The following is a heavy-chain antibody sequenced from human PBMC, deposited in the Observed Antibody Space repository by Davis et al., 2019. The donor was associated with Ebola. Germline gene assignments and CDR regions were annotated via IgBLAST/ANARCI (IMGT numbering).Heavy chain of an antibody. CDR2: IYYSGST. CDR3: ARHWRGDIVVVVAADGSDWFDP. Sequence: PSETLSLTCTVSGCSISSSSYYWGWIRQPPGKGLEWIGSIYYSGSTYYNPSLKSRVTISVDTSKNQFSLKLSSVTAADTAVYYCARHWRGDIVVVVAADGSDWFDPWGQGTLVTVSS. V-gene: IGHV4-39*01. J-gene: IGHJ5*02. D-gene: IGHD2-15*01. CDR1: GCSISSSSYY.